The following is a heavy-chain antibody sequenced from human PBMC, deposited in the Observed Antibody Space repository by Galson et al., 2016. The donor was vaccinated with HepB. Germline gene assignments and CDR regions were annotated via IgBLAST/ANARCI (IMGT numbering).Heavy chain of an antibody. CDR2: IYYSGST. V-gene: IGHV4-31*03. Sequence: LSLTCTVSGGSISSGGYYWSWIRQHPGKGLEWIGYIYYSGSTYYNPSLNSRVIISVDTSKNQFSLKLSSVTAADTAVYYCAGRDYDDSSGSYYWGQGTLVTVSS. J-gene: IGHJ4*02. CDR1: GGSISSGGYY. D-gene: IGHD3-22*01. CDR3: AGRDYDDSSGSYY.